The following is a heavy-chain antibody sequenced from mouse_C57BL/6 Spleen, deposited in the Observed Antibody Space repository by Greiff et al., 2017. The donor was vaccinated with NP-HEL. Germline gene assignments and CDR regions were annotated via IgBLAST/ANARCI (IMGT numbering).Heavy chain of an antibody. V-gene: IGHV5-17*01. CDR3: ARVFITTVVATDYYAMDY. J-gene: IGHJ4*01. CDR1: GFTFSDYG. CDR2: ISSGSSTI. Sequence: EVKLVESGGGLVKPGGSLKLSCAASGFTFSDYGMHWVRQAPEKGLEWVAYISSGSSTIYYADTVKGRFTISRDNAKNTLFLQMTSLRSEDTAMYYCARVFITTVVATDYYAMDYWGQGTSVTVSS. D-gene: IGHD1-1*01.